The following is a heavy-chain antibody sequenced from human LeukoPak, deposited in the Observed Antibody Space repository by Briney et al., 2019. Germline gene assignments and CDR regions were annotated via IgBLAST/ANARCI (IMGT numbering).Heavy chain of an antibody. J-gene: IGHJ4*02. D-gene: IGHD1-26*01. Sequence: ASVKVSCKASGFTFTSYDINWVRQAPGQGLEWMGWMNPNSGNTRYAQKVQGRITMTRDTSISTAYMELSSLRSEDTAVYYCARSGSYGRYFDYWGQGTLVTVSS. CDR1: GFTFTSYD. CDR3: ARSGSYGRYFDY. CDR2: MNPNSGNT. V-gene: IGHV1-8*01.